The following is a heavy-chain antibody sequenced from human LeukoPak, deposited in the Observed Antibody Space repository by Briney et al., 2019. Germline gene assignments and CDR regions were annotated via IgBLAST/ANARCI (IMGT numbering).Heavy chain of an antibody. J-gene: IGHJ4*02. CDR2: IYYSGST. V-gene: IGHV4-59*01. CDR3: ARLEYCSGGSCYPYYFDY. CDR1: GVSISSYY. Sequence: SETLSLTCTVSGVSISSYYWSCIRQPPGKGLEWIGYIYYSGSTNYNPSLKSRVTISVDTSKNQFSLKLSSVTAADTAVYYCARLEYCSGGSCYPYYFDYWGQGTLVTVSS. D-gene: IGHD2-15*01.